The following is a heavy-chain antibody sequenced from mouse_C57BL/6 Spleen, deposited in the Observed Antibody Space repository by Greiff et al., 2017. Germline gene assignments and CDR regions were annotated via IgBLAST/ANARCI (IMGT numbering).Heavy chain of an antibody. CDR2: SRHKANDYTT. J-gene: IGHJ4*01. CDR1: GFTFSDFY. V-gene: IGHV7-1*01. CDR3: ARDKNYAVDY. Sequence: EVKLMESGGGLVQSGRSLRLSCATSGFTFSDFYMEWVRQAPGKGLEWIAASRHKANDYTTEYSASVKGRFIVSRDTSPSILYIQMNAQRAEDTAIYYCARDKNYAVDYGGQGTSVTVSS.